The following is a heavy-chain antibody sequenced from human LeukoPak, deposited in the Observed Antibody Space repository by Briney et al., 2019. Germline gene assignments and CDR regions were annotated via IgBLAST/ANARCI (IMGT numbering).Heavy chain of an antibody. CDR2: FDPEDGET. CDR1: GYTLTELS. CDR3: ATAAGPMTPMSGPWFDY. V-gene: IGHV1-24*01. J-gene: IGHJ4*02. D-gene: IGHD1-26*01. Sequence: ASVKVSCKVSGYTLTELSMHWVRQAPGKGLEWMGGFDPEDGETIYAQKFQGRVTMTEDTSTDTAYMELSSLRSEDTAVYYCATAAGPMTPMSGPWFDYWGQGTLVTVSS.